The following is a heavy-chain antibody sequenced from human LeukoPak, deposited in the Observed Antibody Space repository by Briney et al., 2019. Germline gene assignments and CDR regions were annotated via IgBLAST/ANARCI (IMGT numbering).Heavy chain of an antibody. CDR2: IKQDGSEK. CDR3: ARDDCSSISCYHNWFDP. D-gene: IGHD2-2*01. CDR1: GLTISRDW. Sequence: PGGPLRLSCEASGLTISRDWMSWVRQAPEKGLEWVANIKQDGSEKYYVDSVKDRFTISRDNAKNSLYLQMNSLRAEDTAVYYCARDDCSSISCYHNWFDPWGQGTLVTVSS. J-gene: IGHJ5*02. V-gene: IGHV3-7*01.